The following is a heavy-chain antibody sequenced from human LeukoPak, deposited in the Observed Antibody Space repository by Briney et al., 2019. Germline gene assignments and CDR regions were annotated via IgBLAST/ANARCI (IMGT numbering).Heavy chain of an antibody. V-gene: IGHV5-51*01. CDR3: AGHDSSTSRLWGNDAFDI. CDR2: IYPGDSDT. Sequence: GESLKISCKGSGYSFTSYWIGWVRQMPGKGLEWMGIIYPGDSDTRYSPSFQGQVTISADKSISTAYLQWSSLKASDTAMYYCAGHDSSTSRLWGNDAFDIWGQGTMVTVSS. J-gene: IGHJ3*02. CDR1: GYSFTSYW. D-gene: IGHD2-2*01.